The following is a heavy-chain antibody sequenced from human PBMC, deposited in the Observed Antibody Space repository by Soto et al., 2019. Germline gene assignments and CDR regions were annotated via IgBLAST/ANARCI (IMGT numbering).Heavy chain of an antibody. CDR1: GFSFSSYA. V-gene: IGHV3-23*01. D-gene: IGHD3-9*01. J-gene: IGHJ4*02. CDR2: ISRSGNST. Sequence: EVQVLESGGDLAQPGGSLRLSCAASGFSFSSYAMSWVRQSPGKGLEWVSSISRSGNSTYSADSVRGRFTISRDNSKNTLYLQMYSLRAEDTAVYYCAKDAKILDWLPTSYYYDFWCRGALVTVSS. CDR3: AKDAKILDWLPTSYYYDF.